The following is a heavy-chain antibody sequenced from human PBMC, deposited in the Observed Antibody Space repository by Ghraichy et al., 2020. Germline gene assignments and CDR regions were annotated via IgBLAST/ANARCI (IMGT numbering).Heavy chain of an antibody. Sequence: SCVGSGFPFSASGMNSVRESPGKGLEWVSYITISSRTTFYADSVKGRFTISRDNAQNSLYLQMNSLRDEDTAVYYCARGTGVVRFYYYAGMDVWGQGTAVTVSS. CDR2: ITISSRTT. CDR1: GFPFSASG. V-gene: IGHV3-48*02. D-gene: IGHD3-3*01. CDR3: ARGTGVVRFYYYAGMDV. J-gene: IGHJ6*02.